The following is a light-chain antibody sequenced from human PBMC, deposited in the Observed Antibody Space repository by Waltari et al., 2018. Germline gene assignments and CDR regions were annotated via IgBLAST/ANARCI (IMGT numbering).Light chain of an antibody. CDR2: GAY. Sequence: EIVVTQSPATLSVSPGERVTLSCRASQNVGTSLAWYQQQPGQTPSLLIFGAYSRASGVPARFSGSGSGTDFTLAISSLQSEDFAVYYCQQYEDWPRHSFGGGTKVQIE. CDR1: QNVGTS. J-gene: IGKJ4*01. V-gene: IGKV3-15*01. CDR3: QQYEDWPRHS.